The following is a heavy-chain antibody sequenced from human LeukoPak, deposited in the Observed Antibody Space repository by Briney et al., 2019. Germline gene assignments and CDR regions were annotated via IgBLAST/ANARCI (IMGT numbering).Heavy chain of an antibody. Sequence: ASVKVSCKASGGTFSSYAISWVRQAPGQGLEWMGWISAYNGNTNYAQKLQGRVTMTTDTSTSTDYMELRSLRSDDTAVYYCARGVEEYYYGSGSYISYYYMDVWGKGTTVTVSS. V-gene: IGHV1-18*01. D-gene: IGHD3-10*01. CDR2: ISAYNGNT. CDR3: ARGVEEYYYGSGSYISYYYMDV. CDR1: GGTFSSYA. J-gene: IGHJ6*03.